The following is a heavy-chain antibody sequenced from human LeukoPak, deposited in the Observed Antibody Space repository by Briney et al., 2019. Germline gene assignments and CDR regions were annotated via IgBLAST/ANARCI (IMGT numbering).Heavy chain of an antibody. J-gene: IGHJ6*02. CDR1: GFTFSNAW. V-gene: IGHV3-53*01. D-gene: IGHD1-14*01. CDR3: ARGQGITSYYYGMDV. Sequence: GGSLRLSCAASGFTFSNAWMSWVRQAPGKGLEWVSVIHSGGSTYYADSVKGRFTISRDNSKNTLYLQMNSLRAEDTAVYYCARGQGITSYYYGMDVWGQGTTVTVSS. CDR2: IHSGGST.